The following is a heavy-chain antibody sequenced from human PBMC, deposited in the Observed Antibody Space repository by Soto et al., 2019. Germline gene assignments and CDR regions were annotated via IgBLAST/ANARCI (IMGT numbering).Heavy chain of an antibody. D-gene: IGHD6-13*01. V-gene: IGHV1-69*01. J-gene: IGHJ6*02. Sequence: QVQLVQSVADVKKPGSSVKVSCKASGGTLSYNAFSWVRQAPGQRLEWMGGIVTIFGTANHAQNFQCRVTITADESTSPAYMELSSLRSEDTAVYYCARNGAYSSSQFGMDVWGQGTTVTVSS. CDR3: ARNGAYSSSQFGMDV. CDR2: IVTIFGTA. CDR1: GGTLSYNA.